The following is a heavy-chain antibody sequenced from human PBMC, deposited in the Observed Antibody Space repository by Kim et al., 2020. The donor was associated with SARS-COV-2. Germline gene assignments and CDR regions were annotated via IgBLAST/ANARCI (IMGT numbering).Heavy chain of an antibody. V-gene: IGHV4-34*01. Sequence: SETLSLTCAVYGGSFSGYYWSWIRQPPGKGLEWIGEINHSGSTNYNPPLKSRVTISVDTSKNQFSLKLSSVTAADTAVYYCAGEGDSGWSSEDYWGQGTLVTVSS. D-gene: IGHD5-12*01. CDR2: INHSGST. CDR1: GGSFSGYY. CDR3: AGEGDSGWSSEDY. J-gene: IGHJ4*02.